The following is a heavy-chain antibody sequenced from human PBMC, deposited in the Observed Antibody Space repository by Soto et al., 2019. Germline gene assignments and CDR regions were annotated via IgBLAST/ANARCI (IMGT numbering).Heavy chain of an antibody. Sequence: SETLSLTCTVSGGSISSYYWSWIRQPPGKGLEWIGYIYYSGSTNYNPSLKSRVTISVDTSKNQFSLKLSSVTAADTAVYYCARGRYCSSTSCPGGHYYYYMDVWGKGTTVTVSS. V-gene: IGHV4-59*01. D-gene: IGHD2-2*01. CDR1: GGSISSYY. J-gene: IGHJ6*03. CDR3: ARGRYCSSTSCPGGHYYYYMDV. CDR2: IYYSGST.